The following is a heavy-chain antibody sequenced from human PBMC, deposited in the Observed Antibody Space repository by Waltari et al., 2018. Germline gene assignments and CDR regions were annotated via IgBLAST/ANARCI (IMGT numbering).Heavy chain of an antibody. V-gene: IGHV3-21*04. Sequence: EVQLVESGGGLVQPGGSLRLSCAASGFTFSSYDMSWVRQAPGKGLEWVSYISSSSGYIYYADSVKGRFTISRDNAKNSLSLQMSSLRAEDTAVYYCTTCGGSSLDVWGRGVLVTVSS. CDR1: GFTFSSYD. CDR3: TTCGGSSLDV. J-gene: IGHJ4*02. CDR2: ISSSSGYI. D-gene: IGHD3-16*01.